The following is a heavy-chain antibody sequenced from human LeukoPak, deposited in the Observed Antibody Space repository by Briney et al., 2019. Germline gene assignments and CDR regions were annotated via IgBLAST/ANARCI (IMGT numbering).Heavy chain of an antibody. CDR3: ARAPLGLGELLGEDYFDY. Sequence: PGGSLRLSCAASGFTFSSYAMSWVRQAPGKGLEWVAVISYDGSNAYYADSVKGRFTISRDNSKNTLYLQMNSLRAEDTAVYYCARAPLGLGELLGEDYFDYWGQGTLVTVSS. V-gene: IGHV3-30-3*01. D-gene: IGHD3-10*01. CDR2: ISYDGSNA. CDR1: GFTFSSYA. J-gene: IGHJ4*02.